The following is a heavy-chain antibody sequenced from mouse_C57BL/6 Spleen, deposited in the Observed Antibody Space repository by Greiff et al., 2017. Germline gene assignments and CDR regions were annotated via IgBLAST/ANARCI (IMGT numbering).Heavy chain of an antibody. V-gene: IGHV1-82*01. CDR1: GYAFSSSW. CDR2: IYPGDGDT. D-gene: IGHD3-2*02. CDR3: AREGSSGSPFAY. J-gene: IGHJ3*01. Sequence: QVQLQQSGPELVKPGASVKISCKASGYAFSSSWMNWVKQRPGKGLEWIGRIYPGDGDTNYNGKFKGKATLTADKSSSTAYMQLSSLTSEDSAVYCCAREGSSGSPFAYWGQGTLVTVSA.